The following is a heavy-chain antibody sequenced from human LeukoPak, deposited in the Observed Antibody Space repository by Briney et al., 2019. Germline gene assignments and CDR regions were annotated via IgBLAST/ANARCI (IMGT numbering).Heavy chain of an antibody. J-gene: IGHJ3*02. CDR2: ISHSSSYI. Sequence: GGSLRLSCAASGFTFSSYSMHWVRQAPGKGLEWVSSISHSSSYIYYADSVKGRFTISRDNAKNSLYLQMNSLRAEDTTVYYCARAYRDAFDIWGQETMVTVSS. CDR3: ARAYRDAFDI. CDR1: GFTFSSYS. V-gene: IGHV3-21*01.